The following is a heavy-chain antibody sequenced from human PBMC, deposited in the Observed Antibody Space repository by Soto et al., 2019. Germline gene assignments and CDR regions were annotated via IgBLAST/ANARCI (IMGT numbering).Heavy chain of an antibody. CDR3: TRDQGGYSSGWFDY. CDR2: IRSKAYGWTT. J-gene: IGHJ4*02. Sequence: GESLKISCTASGFTFGDYAMSWFRQAPGKGLEWVGFIRSKAYGWTTEYAASVKGRFTISRDDSKSIAHLQMNSLKTEDTAVYYCTRDQGGYSSGWFDYWGQGTLVTVSS. CDR1: GFTFGDYA. D-gene: IGHD6-19*01. V-gene: IGHV3-49*03.